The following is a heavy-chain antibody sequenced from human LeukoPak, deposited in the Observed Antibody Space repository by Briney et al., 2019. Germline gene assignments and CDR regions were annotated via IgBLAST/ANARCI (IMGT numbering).Heavy chain of an antibody. CDR1: GFTFSSYA. J-gene: IGHJ5*02. CDR2: ISYDGSNK. V-gene: IGHV3-30-3*01. CDR3: ARVQLAGA. D-gene: IGHD3-10*01. Sequence: GGSLRLSCAASGFTFSSYAMHWVRQAPGKGLEWVAVISYDGSNKYYADSVKGRFTISRDNSKNTLYLQVNSLRAEDTAVYYCARVQLAGAWGQGTLVTVSS.